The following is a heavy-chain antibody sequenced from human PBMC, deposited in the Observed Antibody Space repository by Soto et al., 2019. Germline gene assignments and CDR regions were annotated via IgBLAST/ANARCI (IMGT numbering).Heavy chain of an antibody. J-gene: IGHJ3*02. CDR1: GFTFSSYS. CDR3: ARDRVSGAYYHDAFDM. Sequence: EVQLVESGGNLVQPGGSLRLSCAASGFTFSSYSMNWVRQAPGKGLEWVSYISSSGSTIYHADSVKGRFTISRDNAKKSLYLHMTSLRAEDTAVYYCARDRVSGAYYHDAFDMWGQGTMVTVSS. D-gene: IGHD3-10*01. CDR2: ISSSGSTI. V-gene: IGHV3-48*01.